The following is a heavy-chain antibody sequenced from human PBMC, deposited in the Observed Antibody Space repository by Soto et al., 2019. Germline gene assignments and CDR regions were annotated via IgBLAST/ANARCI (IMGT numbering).Heavy chain of an antibody. V-gene: IGHV3-30-3*01. CDR1: GFTFSSYA. CDR3: ARDYYRFNSGYGFSMDV. J-gene: IGHJ6*02. CDR2: RPDDGSNK. Sequence: GGSLRLSCAASGFTFSSYAMHWVRQAPGVRPDDGSNKYYADSVKGRFTISRDNSKSTLYLQMNSLRAEDTAVYYCARDYYRFNSGYGFSMDVWGQGTTVTVSS. D-gene: IGHD5-12*01.